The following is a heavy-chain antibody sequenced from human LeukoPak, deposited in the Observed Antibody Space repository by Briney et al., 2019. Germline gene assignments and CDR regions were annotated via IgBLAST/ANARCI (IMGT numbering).Heavy chain of an antibody. CDR3: ARGRSITLLRGVAMSDGFDI. Sequence: PGGSLRLSCAASGFTFSTYSMNCVRQAPGKGLEWVSFIDTSTSYIYYGDSVKGRFTISRDNAKNSLYLQMNGLRAEDTAVYYCARGRSITLLRGVAMSDGFDIWGQGAMVTVSS. CDR2: IDTSTSYI. V-gene: IGHV3-21*01. CDR1: GFTFSTYS. J-gene: IGHJ3*02. D-gene: IGHD3-10*01.